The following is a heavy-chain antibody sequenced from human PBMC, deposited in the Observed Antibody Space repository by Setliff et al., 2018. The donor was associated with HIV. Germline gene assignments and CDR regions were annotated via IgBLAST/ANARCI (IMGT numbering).Heavy chain of an antibody. CDR3: AGESSIAVAEYFQH. CDR1: GSTFSSYS. V-gene: IGHV3-48*01. Sequence: GGSLRLSCAASGSTFSSYSMNWVRQAPGKGLEWVSYISSSSSTIYYADSVKGRFTISRDNAKNSLYLQMNSLRAEDTAVYYCAGESSIAVAEYFQHWGQGTLVTVSS. J-gene: IGHJ1*01. D-gene: IGHD6-19*01. CDR2: ISSSSSTI.